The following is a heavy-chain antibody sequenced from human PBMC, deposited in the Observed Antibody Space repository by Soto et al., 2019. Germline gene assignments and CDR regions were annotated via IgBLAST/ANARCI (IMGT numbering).Heavy chain of an antibody. CDR2: ISYDGSNK. CDR3: AKNLRLYYEDTFDI. CDR1: GFTFSNYG. Sequence: QVQMVESGGGVVQPGRSLRLSCAASGFTFSNYGMHWVRQAPGKGLEWVAVISYDGSNKYYADSVKGRFTISRDNSKDTLYLQMNSLRAEDTAVDYCAKNLRLYYEDTFDIWGQGTMVTVSS. D-gene: IGHD2-8*01. J-gene: IGHJ3*02. V-gene: IGHV3-30*18.